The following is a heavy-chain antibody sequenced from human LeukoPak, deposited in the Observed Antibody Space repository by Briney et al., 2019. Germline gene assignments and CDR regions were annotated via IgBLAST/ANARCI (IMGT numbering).Heavy chain of an antibody. CDR2: INHSGGT. CDR1: GGSFSGYY. V-gene: IGHV4-34*01. Sequence: PSETLSLTCAVYGGSFSGYYWSWIRQPPGKGLEWIGEINHSGGTNYNPSLKSRVTISVDTSKNQFSLKLSSVTAADMAVYYCARARGYSYGTLDYWGQGTLVTVSS. J-gene: IGHJ4*02. D-gene: IGHD5-18*01. CDR3: ARARGYSYGTLDY.